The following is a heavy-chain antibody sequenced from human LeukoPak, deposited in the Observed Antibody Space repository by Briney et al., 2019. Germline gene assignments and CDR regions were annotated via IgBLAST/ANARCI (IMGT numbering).Heavy chain of an antibody. CDR2: ISGSGGST. CDR1: GFTFSSYA. V-gene: IGHV3-23*01. CDR3: ANDYYDSSGYYSQPPNDAFDI. Sequence: PGGSLRLSCAASGFTFSSYAMSWVRQAPGKGLEWVSAISGSGGSTYYADSVKGRFTISRDNSKNTLYLQMNSLRAEDTAVYYCANDYYDSSGYYSQPPNDAFDIWGQGTMVTVSS. J-gene: IGHJ3*02. D-gene: IGHD3-22*01.